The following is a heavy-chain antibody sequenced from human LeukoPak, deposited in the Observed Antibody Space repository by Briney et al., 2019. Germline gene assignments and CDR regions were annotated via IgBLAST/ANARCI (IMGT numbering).Heavy chain of an antibody. CDR1: GFTFSSYG. CDR3: ARTPSGYDLDY. V-gene: IGHV3-30*03. D-gene: IGHD5-12*01. Sequence: PGRSLRLSCAASGFTFSSYGMHWVRQAPGKGLEWVAVISYDGSNKYYADSVKGRFTISRDNSKNTLYLQMNSLRAEDTAVYYCARTPSGYDLDYWGQGALVTVSS. CDR2: ISYDGSNK. J-gene: IGHJ4*02.